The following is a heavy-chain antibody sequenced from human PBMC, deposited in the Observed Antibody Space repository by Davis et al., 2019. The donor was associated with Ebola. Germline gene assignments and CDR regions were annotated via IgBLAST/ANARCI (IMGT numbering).Heavy chain of an antibody. CDR1: GDSINSGDYF. D-gene: IGHD5-12*01. CDR3: ARYSQVKWRSLDS. CDR2: IYYNGRT. V-gene: IGHV4-30-4*08. J-gene: IGHJ4*02. Sequence: PSETLSLTCTVSGDSINSGDYFWSWIRQPPGKGLEWIGYIYYNGRTYYNPSLKSRFTISVYTSKNQFSLKMSSVTAADTAVFYCARYSQVKWRSLDSWGQGTLVTVSS.